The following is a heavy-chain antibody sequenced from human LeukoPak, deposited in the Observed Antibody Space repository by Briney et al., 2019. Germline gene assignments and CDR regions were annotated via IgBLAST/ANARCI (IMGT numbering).Heavy chain of an antibody. V-gene: IGHV3-21*01. Sequence: GGSLRLSCAASGFTFSDYSMSWVRQAPGKGLEWVSSISSTSTYIYYADSVKGRFTISRDNAKNSLYLQMDSLRAEDTAVYYCARDFESSSSWSFDYWGQGTLVTVSS. D-gene: IGHD6-6*01. CDR3: ARDFESSSSWSFDY. CDR2: ISSTSTYI. CDR1: GFTFSDYS. J-gene: IGHJ4*02.